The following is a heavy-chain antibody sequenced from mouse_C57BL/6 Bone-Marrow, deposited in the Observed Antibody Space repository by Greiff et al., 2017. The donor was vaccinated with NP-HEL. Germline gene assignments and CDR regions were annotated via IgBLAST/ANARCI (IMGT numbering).Heavy chain of an antibody. V-gene: IGHV1-9*01. CDR2: ILTGSGST. Sequence: QVQLQQSGAELMKPGASVKLSCKATGYTFTGYWIEWVKQRHGHGLEWIGEILTGSGSTSYNEKFKGKATFTADTSSNTAYMQLSSLTTEDSAIYYCAYYGSSYPYWYFDVWGTGTTVTVSS. D-gene: IGHD1-1*01. CDR3: AYYGSSYPYWYFDV. CDR1: GYTFTGYW. J-gene: IGHJ1*03.